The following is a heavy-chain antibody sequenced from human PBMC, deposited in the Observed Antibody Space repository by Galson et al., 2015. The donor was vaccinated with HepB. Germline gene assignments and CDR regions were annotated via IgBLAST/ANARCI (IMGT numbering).Heavy chain of an antibody. V-gene: IGHV1-18*04. D-gene: IGHD3-3*01. CDR2: ISAYNGNT. J-gene: IGHJ2*01. Sequence: SVKVSCKASGYTFTSYGISWVRQAPGQGLEWMGWISAYNGNTNYAQKLQGRVTMTTDTSTSTAYMELRSLRSDDTAVYYCARSYYDFWSGYQGSWYFDLWGRGTLVTVSS. CDR3: ARSYYDFWSGYQGSWYFDL. CDR1: GYTFTSYG.